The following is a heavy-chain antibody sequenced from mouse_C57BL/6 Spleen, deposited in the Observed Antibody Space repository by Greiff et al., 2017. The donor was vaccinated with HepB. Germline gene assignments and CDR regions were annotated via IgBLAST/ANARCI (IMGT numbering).Heavy chain of an antibody. V-gene: IGHV5-17*01. CDR1: GFTFSDYG. CDR2: ISSGSSTI. D-gene: IGHD4-1*01. Sequence: DVQLVESGGGLVKPGGSLKLSCAASGFTFSDYGMHWVRQAPEKGLEWVAYISSGSSTIYYADTVKGRFTISRDNAKNTLFLQMTSLRSEDTAMYYCASFNWDWFAYWGQGTLVTVSA. J-gene: IGHJ3*01. CDR3: ASFNWDWFAY.